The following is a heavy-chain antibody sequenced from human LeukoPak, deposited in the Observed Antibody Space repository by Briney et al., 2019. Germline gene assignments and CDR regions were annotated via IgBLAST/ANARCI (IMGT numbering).Heavy chain of an antibody. CDR3: SRESGPFCPFGH. J-gene: IGHJ4*02. D-gene: IGHD1-26*01. CDR2: ISLAGRT. Sequence: SGTLSLTCGVSGGSITTTNYWSWVRQPPGGGLEWIGEISLAGRTRYNPSLRSRVNISIDESKNHLYLNLASVTAADTAVYYCSRESGPFCPFGHWGQGTLVAVTS. V-gene: IGHV4-4*02. CDR1: GGSITTTNY.